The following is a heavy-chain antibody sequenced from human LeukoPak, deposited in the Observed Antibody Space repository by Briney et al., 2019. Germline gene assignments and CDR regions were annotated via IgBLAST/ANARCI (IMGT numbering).Heavy chain of an antibody. CDR3: AKEGGGGSRYYYYYYMDV. V-gene: IGHV3-30*02. Sequence: GGSLRLSCAASGFTFSDYGMHWVRQAPGKGLEWVAFIRYDGSNKYYADSVKGRFTISRDNSKNTMYLEMNSLRAEDTALYYCAKEGGGGSRYYYYYYMDVWGKGTTVTVSS. CDR2: IRYDGSNK. CDR1: GFTFSDYG. J-gene: IGHJ6*03. D-gene: IGHD3-16*01.